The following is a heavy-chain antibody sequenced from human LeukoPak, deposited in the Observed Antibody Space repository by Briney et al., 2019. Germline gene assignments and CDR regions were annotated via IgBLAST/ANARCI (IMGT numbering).Heavy chain of an antibody. J-gene: IGHJ4*02. Sequence: PSETLSLTCTVSGGSISSYYWSWIRQPPGKGLEWIGYIYYSGSTNYNPSLKSRVTISVDTSKNQFSLKLSSVTAADTAVYYCARAPWGGYAHYFDYWGQGTLVTVSS. D-gene: IGHD5-12*01. CDR1: GGSISSYY. CDR3: ARAPWGGYAHYFDY. CDR2: IYYSGST. V-gene: IGHV4-59*01.